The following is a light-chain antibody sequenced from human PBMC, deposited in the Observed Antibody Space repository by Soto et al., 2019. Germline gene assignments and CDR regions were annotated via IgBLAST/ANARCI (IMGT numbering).Light chain of an antibody. J-gene: IGKJ4*01. CDR2: GAS. CDR3: QQFGDSLT. CDR1: QSVISNY. V-gene: IGKV3-20*01. Sequence: ETVLTQSPGTLSLSPGERAALSCRASQSVISNYLAWYRQKPGQAPRLLIYGASSRATGIPDRFIGSGSGTDFTLTVSRLEPEDFAVYYCQQFGDSLTFGGGTKV.